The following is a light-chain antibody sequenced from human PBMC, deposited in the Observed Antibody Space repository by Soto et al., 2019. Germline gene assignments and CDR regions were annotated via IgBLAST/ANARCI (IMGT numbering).Light chain of an antibody. V-gene: IGKV1-39*01. CDR3: QQSYSTPRYT. Sequence: DIQMTQSPSSLSASVGDRVTITCRASQSISSYLNWYQQKPGKAPKILTYAASSLQSGVPSRFSGSRSGTDFTLTISSLQPEDFATYYCQQSYSTPRYTFGQGTKLEIK. CDR1: QSISSY. J-gene: IGKJ2*01. CDR2: AAS.